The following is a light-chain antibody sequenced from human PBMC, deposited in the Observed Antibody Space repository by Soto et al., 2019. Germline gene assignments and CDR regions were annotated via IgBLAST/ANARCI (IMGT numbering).Light chain of an antibody. V-gene: IGKV3-20*01. J-gene: IGKJ1*01. CDR1: QSVSRSY. CDR3: QQYGSSPWT. Sequence: EIVVTQSPGTLSLSPGERVNLSCRASQSVSRSYLAWYHQKPGQTPRLLIYVASSRATGIPDRFSGSGAGTDVTLTISRLEPEEFAVYYCQQYGSSPWTFGQGTKVEIK. CDR2: VAS.